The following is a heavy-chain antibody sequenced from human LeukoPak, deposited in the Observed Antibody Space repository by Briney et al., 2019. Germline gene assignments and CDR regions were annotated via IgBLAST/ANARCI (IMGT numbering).Heavy chain of an antibody. Sequence: PSETLSLTCSVSGGSINTYYWSWIRQPPGKGLEWIGYFYYSGSSNYNPSLKSRVTISMDTSSNQFSLKLTSVTAADTAVYFCARTLWPHSWHLDLWGRGTLLTVSS. J-gene: IGHJ2*01. CDR1: GGSINTYY. D-gene: IGHD3-10*01. CDR3: ARTLWPHSWHLDL. CDR2: FYYSGSS. V-gene: IGHV4-59*08.